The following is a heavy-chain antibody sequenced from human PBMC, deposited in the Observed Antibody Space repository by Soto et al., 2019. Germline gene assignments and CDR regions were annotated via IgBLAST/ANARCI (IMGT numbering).Heavy chain of an antibody. CDR1: GFTFDDYA. J-gene: IGHJ5*02. Sequence: EVQLVESGGGLVQPGRSLRLSCAASGFTFDDYAMHWVRQAPGKGLEWVSGISWNSGSIGYADSVKGRFTISRDNAKNSLYLKMNSLRAEDTALYYCAKGKSGYYSWFDPWGQGTLVTVSS. CDR3: AKGKSGYYSWFDP. V-gene: IGHV3-9*01. CDR2: ISWNSGSI. D-gene: IGHD3-3*01.